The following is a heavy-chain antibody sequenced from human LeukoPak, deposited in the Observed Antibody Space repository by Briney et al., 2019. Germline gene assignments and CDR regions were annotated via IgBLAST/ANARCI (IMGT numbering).Heavy chain of an antibody. Sequence: KASETLSLTCTVSGGSISSYYWSWIRQPPGKGLEWIGYIYYSGSTNYNPSLKSRVTISVDTSKNQFSLKLSSVTAADTAVYYCARMGGSAARPSGFDYWGQGTLVTVSS. CDR1: GGSISSYY. V-gene: IGHV4-59*01. J-gene: IGHJ4*02. D-gene: IGHD6-6*01. CDR3: ARMGGSAARPSGFDY. CDR2: IYYSGST.